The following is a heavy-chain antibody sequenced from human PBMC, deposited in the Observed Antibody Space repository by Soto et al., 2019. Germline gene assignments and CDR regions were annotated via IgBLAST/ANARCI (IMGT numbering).Heavy chain of an antibody. D-gene: IGHD3-22*01. V-gene: IGHV1-18*01. CDR1: GYRFTSYG. CDR3: ARPYDSSKSPRFDY. CDR2: ISAYNGNT. J-gene: IGHJ4*02. Sequence: QVQLVQSGAEVKKPGASVKVSCKASGYRFTSYGIIWVRQAPGQGLEWMGWISAYNGNTKYAQKFQGRVTMTTDTSTSTAYMELRSLRSDDTAVYYCARPYDSSKSPRFDYWGQGTLVTVSS.